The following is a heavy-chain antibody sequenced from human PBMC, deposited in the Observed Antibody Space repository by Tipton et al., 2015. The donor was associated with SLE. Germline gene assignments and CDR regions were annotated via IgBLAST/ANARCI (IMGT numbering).Heavy chain of an antibody. CDR2: ISRRSGDHT. CDR3: ANGLEVLVASRYF. J-gene: IGHJ4*02. D-gene: IGHD2-15*01. CDR1: GFTFTDYA. V-gene: IGHV3-23*01. Sequence: SLRLSCAASGFTFTDYAMSWVRQAPGKGPEWVSGISRRSGDHTYYADSVKGRFTISRDNSKNTLYLQMNSLRAEDTGVYYCANGLEVLVASRYFWGQGTLVTVSS.